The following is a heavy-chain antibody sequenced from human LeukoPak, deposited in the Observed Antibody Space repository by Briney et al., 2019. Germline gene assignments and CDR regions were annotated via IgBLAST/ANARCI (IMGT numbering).Heavy chain of an antibody. CDR1: GGTFSSYA. CDR2: IIPIFGTA. V-gene: IGHV1-69*13. J-gene: IGHJ4*02. Sequence: SVKVSCKASGGTFSSYAISWVRQAPGQGLEWMGGIIPIFGTANYAQKFQGRVTITADESTSTAYMELSSLRSEDTAVYYCASRSRYCSGGSCYSQFDYWGQGTLVTVSS. D-gene: IGHD2-15*01. CDR3: ASRSRYCSGGSCYSQFDY.